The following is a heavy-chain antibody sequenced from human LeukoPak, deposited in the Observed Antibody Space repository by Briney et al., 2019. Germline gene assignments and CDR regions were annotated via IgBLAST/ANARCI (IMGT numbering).Heavy chain of an antibody. J-gene: IGHJ4*02. Sequence: ASVKVSCKASGDTFIRYGITWVRQAPGQGLEWMGWISTGNGNTNSGQKFQGRVTMTTDKSTGTAPMELRSLRSDDTAMYYCATANNWNYALGYWGQGTLVTVSS. CDR3: ATANNWNYALGY. CDR1: GDTFIRYG. V-gene: IGHV1-18*01. CDR2: ISTGNGNT. D-gene: IGHD1-7*01.